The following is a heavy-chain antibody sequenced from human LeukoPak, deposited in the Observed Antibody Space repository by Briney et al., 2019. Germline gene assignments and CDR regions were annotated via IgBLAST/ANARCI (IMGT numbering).Heavy chain of an antibody. CDR2: INHSGST. V-gene: IGHV4-34*01. J-gene: IGHJ3*02. CDR1: GGSFSGYY. D-gene: IGHD3-3*01. Sequence: PSETLSLTCAVYGGSFSGYYWSWIRQPPGKGLEWIGEINHSGSTNYNPSLKSRVTISVDTSKNQFSLKLSSVTAADTAVYYCARSYVLRFLTDAFDIWGQGTRVTVSS. CDR3: ARSYVLRFLTDAFDI.